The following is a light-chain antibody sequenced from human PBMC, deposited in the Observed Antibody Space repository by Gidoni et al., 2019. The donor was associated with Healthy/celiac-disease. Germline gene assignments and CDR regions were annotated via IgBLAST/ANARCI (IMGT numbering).Light chain of an antibody. CDR3: QQYYSTPT. J-gene: IGKJ4*01. CDR2: WAA. CDR1: QSVLYSSNNKNY. V-gene: IGKV4-1*01. Sequence: DIVMTQSPDSLAVSLGERATINCKSSQSVLYSSNNKNYVAWYQQEPGQPPKLLIYWAATRESGVPDRFSGSGSGTDFTLTISSLQAEDVAVYYCQQYYSTPTFGGGTKVEIK.